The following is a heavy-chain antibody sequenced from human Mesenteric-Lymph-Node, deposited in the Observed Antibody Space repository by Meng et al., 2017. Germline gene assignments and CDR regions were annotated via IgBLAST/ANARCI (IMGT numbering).Heavy chain of an antibody. D-gene: IGHD2-15*01. CDR1: GGSISWGTC. V-gene: IGHV4-4*02. J-gene: IGHJ4*02. Sequence: GQLQGSGQGLRQSSGTPLLTCAVSGGSISWGTCWSWLRQPQGKGFQWIREFFHSGITNYNPSLKSRATISVDTSKNHFSLELSSVTAADTAVYYCTKNGAYSLEYWGQGALVTVSS. CDR3: TKNGAYSLEY. CDR2: FFHSGIT.